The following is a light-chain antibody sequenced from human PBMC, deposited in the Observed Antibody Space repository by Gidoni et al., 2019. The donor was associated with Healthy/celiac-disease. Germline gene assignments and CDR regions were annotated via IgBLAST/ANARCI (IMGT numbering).Light chain of an antibody. CDR1: QSISSW. CDR3: QQYNSYCT. J-gene: IGKJ1*01. V-gene: IGKV1-5*03. CDR2: KAS. Sequence: DIQMTQSPSTLSASVGDRVTITCRASQSISSWLAWYQQKPGKAPKLLFYKASSLESGVPSRFSGSGSGTEFTLTISSLQPDDFATYYCQQYNSYCTFGQGTKVEIK.